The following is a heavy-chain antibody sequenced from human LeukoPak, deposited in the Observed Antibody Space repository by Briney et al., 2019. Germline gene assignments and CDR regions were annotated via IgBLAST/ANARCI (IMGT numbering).Heavy chain of an antibody. CDR2: INAGNGNT. J-gene: IGHJ4*02. CDR3: ARAHISGDVQVGY. D-gene: IGHD2-8*02. Sequence: ASVKVSCTASGYTFTNYAIHWVRQAPGQRLEWMGWINAGNGNTKYSQKFQDRVTITRDTSASTAYMELSSLRSEDTAVYYCARAHISGDVQVGYWGQGTLVTVSS. V-gene: IGHV1-3*01. CDR1: GYTFTNYA.